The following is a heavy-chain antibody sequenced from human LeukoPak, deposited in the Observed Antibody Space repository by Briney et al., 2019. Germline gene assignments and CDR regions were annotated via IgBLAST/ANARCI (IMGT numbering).Heavy chain of an antibody. CDR1: GFTFSGYG. CDR3: AKEFSLAATPGRAFDI. CDR2: IRYDGSNK. V-gene: IGHV3-30*02. D-gene: IGHD2-15*01. Sequence: GGSLRLSCAASGFTFSGYGMHWVRQAPGKGLEWVAFIRYDGSNKYYADSVKGRFTISRDNSKNTLYLQMNSLRAEDTAVYYCAKEFSLAATPGRAFDIWGQGTMVTVSS. J-gene: IGHJ3*02.